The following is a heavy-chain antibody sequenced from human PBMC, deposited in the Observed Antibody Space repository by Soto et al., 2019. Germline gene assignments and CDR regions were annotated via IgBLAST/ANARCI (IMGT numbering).Heavy chain of an antibody. CDR3: EKIRRYIYGHYYFDD. Sequence: PGGSLRLSCAASGFTFSSYAMSWVRRAPGKGLEWVSFISSSSHTTYYTGSVQGRFTISRDNSKNMLFLQMSSLRAEDTAVYYCEKIRRYIYGHYYFDDWGQGTPVPVYS. J-gene: IGHJ4*02. CDR1: GFTFSSYA. V-gene: IGHV3-23*01. CDR2: ISSSSHTT. D-gene: IGHD5-18*01.